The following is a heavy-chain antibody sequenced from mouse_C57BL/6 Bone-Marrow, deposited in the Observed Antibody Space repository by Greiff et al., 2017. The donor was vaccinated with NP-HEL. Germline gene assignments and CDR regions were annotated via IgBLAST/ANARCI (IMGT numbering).Heavy chain of an antibody. Sequence: VQLVESGPGLVQPSQSLSITCTVSGFSLTSYGVHWVRQSPGKGLEWLGVIWSGGSTDYNAAFISRLSISKDNSKSQVFFKMNSLQADDTAIYYCARGGLRSAYWGQGTLVTVSA. D-gene: IGHD2-4*01. V-gene: IGHV2-2*01. J-gene: IGHJ3*01. CDR1: GFSLTSYG. CDR2: IWSGGST. CDR3: ARGGLRSAY.